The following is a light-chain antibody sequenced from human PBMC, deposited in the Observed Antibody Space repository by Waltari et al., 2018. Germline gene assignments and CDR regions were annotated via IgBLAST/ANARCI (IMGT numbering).Light chain of an antibody. Sequence: DIVMTQSPDSLAVSLGERATINCKSSQSVLYTDNNKNYLTWYQQKPGQSPQLLIYWASTRESGVTDRFIGSGSGADFTLTSSSLQAEDVAVYYCHQHYTTPWTFGQGTQVEL. CDR3: HQHYTTPWT. CDR2: WAS. V-gene: IGKV4-1*01. CDR1: QSVLYTDNNKNY. J-gene: IGKJ1*01.